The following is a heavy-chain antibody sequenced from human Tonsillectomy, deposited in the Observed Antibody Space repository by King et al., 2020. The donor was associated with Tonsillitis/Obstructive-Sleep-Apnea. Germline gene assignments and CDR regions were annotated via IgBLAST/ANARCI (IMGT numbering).Heavy chain of an antibody. CDR3: ARDSPYDFWSGYYTFDY. J-gene: IGHJ4*02. CDR1: GFTFSSYW. Sequence: VQLVESGGGLVQPGGSLRLSCAASGFTFSSYWVSWVRQAPGKGLEWVANIKQDGSEKYYVDSVKGRFTISRDNAKNSLYLQMNSLRAEDTAVYYCARDSPYDFWSGYYTFDYWGQGTLVTVSS. CDR2: IKQDGSEK. V-gene: IGHV3-7*03. D-gene: IGHD3-3*01.